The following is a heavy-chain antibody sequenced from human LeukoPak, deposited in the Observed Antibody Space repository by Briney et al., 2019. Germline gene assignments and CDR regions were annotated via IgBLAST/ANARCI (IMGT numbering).Heavy chain of an antibody. CDR1: GYTFTSYD. Sequence: ASVKVSCKASGYTFTSYDINWVRQATGQGLEWMGWMNPNSGNTGYAQKFQGRVTLARNTSTSTAYMELRSLRSDDTAVYYCARDQGAYLDAFDIWGQGTMVTVSS. J-gene: IGHJ3*02. V-gene: IGHV1-8*01. D-gene: IGHD2-2*02. CDR2: MNPNSGNT. CDR3: ARDQGAYLDAFDI.